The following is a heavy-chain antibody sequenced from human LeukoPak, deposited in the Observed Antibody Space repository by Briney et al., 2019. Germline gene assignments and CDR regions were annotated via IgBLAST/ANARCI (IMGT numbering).Heavy chain of an antibody. CDR2: IYYSGST. Sequence: SETLSLTCTVSGGSVSSGSYYWSWIRQSPGKGLEWIGYIYYSGSTNYNPSLKSRVTISVDTSKNQFSLKLSSVTAADTAVYYCARAGGYDSSFDYWGQGTLVTVSS. J-gene: IGHJ4*02. V-gene: IGHV4-61*01. D-gene: IGHD5-12*01. CDR1: GGSVSSGSYY. CDR3: ARAGGYDSSFDY.